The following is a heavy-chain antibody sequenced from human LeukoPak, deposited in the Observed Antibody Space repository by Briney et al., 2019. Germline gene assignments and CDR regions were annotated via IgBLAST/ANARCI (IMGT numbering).Heavy chain of an antibody. CDR2: ISSSGGTI. CDR1: GFTFSDSY. D-gene: IGHD3-16*01. Sequence: PGGSLRLSCSASGFTFSDSYMSWIRQVPGKGLEWISYISSSGGTIYYADSVKGRFTISRDNAKNSLYLQMNSLRAEETAVYYGAKEGGDWGEGYFDYWGQGTLVTVSS. J-gene: IGHJ4*02. CDR3: AKEGGDWGEGYFDY. V-gene: IGHV3-11*01.